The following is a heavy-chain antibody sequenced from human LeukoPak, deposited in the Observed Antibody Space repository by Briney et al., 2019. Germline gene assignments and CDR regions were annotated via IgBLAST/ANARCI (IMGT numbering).Heavy chain of an antibody. Sequence: GASLQISCKGSGSIFTSYWISWVRQLPGKGLEWMGRIDPSDSYTNYSPSFQGHVTISADKSISTAYLQWSSLKASDTAMYYCARHTRMPNGGMDVWGKGTTVTVSS. V-gene: IGHV5-10-1*01. J-gene: IGHJ6*04. D-gene: IGHD1-14*01. CDR1: GSIFTSYW. CDR2: IDPSDSYT. CDR3: ARHTRMPNGGMDV.